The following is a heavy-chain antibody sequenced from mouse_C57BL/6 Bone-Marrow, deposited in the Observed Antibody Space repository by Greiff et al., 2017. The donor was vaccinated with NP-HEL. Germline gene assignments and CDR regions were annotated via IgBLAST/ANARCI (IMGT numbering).Heavy chain of an antibody. D-gene: IGHD2-1*01. CDR2: IYPGGGYT. J-gene: IGHJ2*01. CDR1: GYTFTNYW. Sequence: VQGVESGAELVRPGTSVKMSCKASGYTFTNYWIGWAKQRPGHGLEWIGDIYPGGGYTNYNEKFKGKATLTADKSSSTAYMQFSSLTSEDSAIYYCARWGGGNYHFDYWGQGTTLTVSS. V-gene: IGHV1-63*01. CDR3: ARWGGGNYHFDY.